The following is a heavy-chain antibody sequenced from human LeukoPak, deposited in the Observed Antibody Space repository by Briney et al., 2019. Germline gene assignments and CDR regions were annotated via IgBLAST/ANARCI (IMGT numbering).Heavy chain of an antibody. V-gene: IGHV3-33*01. D-gene: IGHD3-22*01. J-gene: IGHJ3*02. CDR2: IWYDGSSK. Sequence: PGGSLRLSCAASGFTFSRYAMHWVRQAPGKGLEWVALIWYDGSSKYYADSVKGRFTISRDNSKNTLYLQMNSLRAEDTAVYYCARAAYDSSGYDAFDTWGQGTMVTVSS. CDR1: GFTFSRYA. CDR3: ARAAYDSSGYDAFDT.